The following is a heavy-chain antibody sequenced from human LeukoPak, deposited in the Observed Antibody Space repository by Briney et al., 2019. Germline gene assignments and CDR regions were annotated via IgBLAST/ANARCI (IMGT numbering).Heavy chain of an antibody. CDR3: AKDTGPRYRGYGMDV. CDR1: GFTVSSNY. V-gene: IGHV3-53*05. J-gene: IGHJ6*02. CDR2: IYGGGST. D-gene: IGHD1-26*01. Sequence: GGSLRLSCAASGFTVSSNYMSWVRQAPGKGLEWVSVIYGGGSTYYADSVKGRFTISRDNAKNSLYLQMNSLRAEDTALYYCAKDTGPRYRGYGMDVWGQGTTVTVSS.